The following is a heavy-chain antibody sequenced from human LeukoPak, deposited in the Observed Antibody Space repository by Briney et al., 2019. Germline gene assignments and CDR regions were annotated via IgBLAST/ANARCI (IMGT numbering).Heavy chain of an antibody. CDR3: AKALTGYPSDYYYYGMDV. Sequence: GGSLRLSCAASGFTFSSYGMHWVRQAPGKGLEWVAVISYDGSNKYYADSVEGRFTISRDNSKNTLYLQMNSLRAEDTAVYYCAKALTGYPSDYYYYGMDVWGQGTTVTVSS. CDR1: GFTFSSYG. CDR2: ISYDGSNK. J-gene: IGHJ6*02. D-gene: IGHD3-9*01. V-gene: IGHV3-30*18.